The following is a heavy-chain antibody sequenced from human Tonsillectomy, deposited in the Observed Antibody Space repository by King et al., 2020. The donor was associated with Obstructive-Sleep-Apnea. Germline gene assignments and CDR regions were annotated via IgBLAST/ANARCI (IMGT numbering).Heavy chain of an antibody. CDR3: TTVVPSSWFGGYYFDS. D-gene: IGHD3-10*01. V-gene: IGHV3-15*01. CDR1: GLTFTDAW. CDR2: IKSKADSGAT. J-gene: IGHJ4*02. Sequence: VQLVQSGGGLVKRGGSLRLSYTTSGLTFTDAWMSWVRQSPERGLEWVGRIKSKADSGATDYAAPVKGRFTISRDDSINTLYLQMRSLTADDTAVYYCTTVVPSSWFGGYYFDSWGQGALVTFS.